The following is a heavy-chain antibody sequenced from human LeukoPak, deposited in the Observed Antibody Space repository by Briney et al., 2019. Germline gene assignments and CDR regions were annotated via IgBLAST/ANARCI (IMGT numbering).Heavy chain of an antibody. CDR2: IYYTGST. V-gene: IGHV4-39*01. CDR1: GGSISSTRYY. J-gene: IGHJ4*02. D-gene: IGHD1-26*01. Sequence: PSETLSLTCTVSGGSISSTRYYWGRIRQPPGKGLEWIGSIYYTGSTYYNPSLKSRVTISVDTSKNQFSLKLSSVTAADTAVYYCASPREDYWGQGTLVTVSS. CDR3: ASPREDY.